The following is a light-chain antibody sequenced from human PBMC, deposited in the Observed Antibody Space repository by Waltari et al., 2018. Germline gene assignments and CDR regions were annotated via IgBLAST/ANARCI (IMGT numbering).Light chain of an antibody. Sequence: QSALTQPASVSGSPGQSITISCPGTSSDVGSYNLVSWYQQHTGKAPKLMIYEGSKRPSGVSRRFSGSKSGSTASLTISGLQAEDEADYYCCSYAGSSSVVFGGGTKLTVL. CDR3: CSYAGSSSVV. CDR2: EGS. J-gene: IGLJ2*01. CDR1: SSDVGSYNL. V-gene: IGLV2-23*01.